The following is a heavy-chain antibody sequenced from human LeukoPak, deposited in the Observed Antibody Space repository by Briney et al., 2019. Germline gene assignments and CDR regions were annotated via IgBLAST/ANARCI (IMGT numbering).Heavy chain of an antibody. V-gene: IGHV3-21*01. CDR1: GFTFSDYS. CDR3: ARDPFSECSFDY. CDR2: ISSSSSYI. Sequence: GESLRLSCAASGFTFSDYSMNWVRQAPGKGLEWVSSISSSSSYIFYADSVRGRFSISRDNAKNSLYLQMNSLRAEDTAVYYCARDPFSECSFDYWGQGTLVTVSS. D-gene: IGHD6-25*01. J-gene: IGHJ4*02.